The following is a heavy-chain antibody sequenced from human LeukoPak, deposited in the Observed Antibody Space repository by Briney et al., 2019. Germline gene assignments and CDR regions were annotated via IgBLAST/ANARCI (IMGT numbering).Heavy chain of an antibody. Sequence: GGSLRLSCAASGFTFSSYAMHWVRQAPGKGLEWVAVISYDGSNKYYADSVKGRFTISRDNSKNTLYLQMNSLRAEDTAVYYCAGAVAVYFDYWGQGTLVTVSS. CDR1: GFTFSSYA. CDR2: ISYDGSNK. J-gene: IGHJ4*02. CDR3: AGAVAVYFDY. V-gene: IGHV3-30-3*01. D-gene: IGHD5-12*01.